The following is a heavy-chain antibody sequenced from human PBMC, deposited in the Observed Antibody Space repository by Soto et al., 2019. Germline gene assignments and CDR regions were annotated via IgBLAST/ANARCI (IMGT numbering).Heavy chain of an antibody. CDR3: ARGGPLRLLYFDY. CDR2: IKQDGSEK. D-gene: IGHD2-15*01. CDR1: GFTFSTYW. Sequence: TGGSLRLSCAASGFTFSTYWMSWVRQAPGKGLEWVANIKQDGSEKYFLDSVKGRFTISRDNAKTSLYLQLNSLRAEDTAVYYCARGGPLRLLYFDYWGQGTLVTVSS. V-gene: IGHV3-7*05. J-gene: IGHJ4*02.